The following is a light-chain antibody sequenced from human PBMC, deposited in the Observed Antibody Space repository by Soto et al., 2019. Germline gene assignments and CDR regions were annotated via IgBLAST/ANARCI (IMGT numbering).Light chain of an antibody. CDR2: DAS. J-gene: IGKJ5*01. V-gene: IGKV3-11*01. Sequence: EIVMTPSPATLSVSPGERATLSCRASQSVSSNLAWYQQKPGQAPRLLIYDASNRATGIPARFSGSGSGTDFTLTISSLEPEDFAVYYCQQRSNWPSFGQGTRLEIK. CDR3: QQRSNWPS. CDR1: QSVSSN.